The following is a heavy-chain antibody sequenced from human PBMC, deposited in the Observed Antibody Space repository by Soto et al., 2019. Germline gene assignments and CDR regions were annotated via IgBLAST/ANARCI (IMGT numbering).Heavy chain of an antibody. V-gene: IGHV3-23*01. J-gene: IGHJ4*02. Sequence: EVQLLESGGGLVQPGGSLRLSCAASGFTFSSYAKSWVRQAPGKGLEWVSTISGDGGSTYYADSVKGRFTISRDDSKNTVYLQMNSLRAEDTAVYYCAKELWFGELSPEDYWGQGTLVTVSS. CDR2: ISGDGGST. D-gene: IGHD3-10*01. CDR1: GFTFSSYA. CDR3: AKELWFGELSPEDY.